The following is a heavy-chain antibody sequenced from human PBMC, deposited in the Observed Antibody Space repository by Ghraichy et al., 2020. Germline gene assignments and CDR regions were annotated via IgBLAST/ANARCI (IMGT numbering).Heavy chain of an antibody. CDR2: IYYSGRT. V-gene: IGHV4-39*01. J-gene: IGHJ4*02. CDR3: ARRLTWERIDY. Sequence: SETLSLTCTVSGGSISSSSYYWGWIRQPPGKGLEWIGSIYYSGRTYYNPSLKSRVTISADTSKNQFSLKLSAVTAADTAVYYCARRLTWERIDYWGQGTLVTVSS. CDR1: GGSISSSSYY. D-gene: IGHD1-26*01.